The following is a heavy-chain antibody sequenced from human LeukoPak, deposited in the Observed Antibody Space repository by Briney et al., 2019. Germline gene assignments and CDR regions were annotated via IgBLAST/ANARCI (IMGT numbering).Heavy chain of an antibody. D-gene: IGHD2-2*01. J-gene: IGHJ4*02. CDR1: GFTFSSHW. CDR2: INSDGIST. V-gene: IGHV3-74*01. Sequence: GGSLRLSCAASGFTFSSHWMHWVRQPPGKGLLWVSRINSDGISTSYVDSVKGRFTISRDNAKNTLYLQMNSLRSEDTAVYYCARTSCEYCSSTSSYCGGDCHQGYWGQGTLVTVSS. CDR3: ARTSCEYCSSTSSYCGGDCHQGY.